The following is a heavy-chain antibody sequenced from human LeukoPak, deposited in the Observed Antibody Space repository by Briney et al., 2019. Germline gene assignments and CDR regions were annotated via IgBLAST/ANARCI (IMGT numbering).Heavy chain of an antibody. J-gene: IGHJ3*02. CDR1: GFTFSSYE. Sequence: GGSLRLSCAASGFTFSSYEMNWVRQAPGKGLEWVSYISSSGSTIYYADSVKGRFTISRDNAKNSLYLQMNSLRAEDTAVYYCARGVGAVAGTYDAFDIWGQGTMVTVSS. D-gene: IGHD6-19*01. CDR2: ISSSGSTI. V-gene: IGHV3-48*03. CDR3: ARGVGAVAGTYDAFDI.